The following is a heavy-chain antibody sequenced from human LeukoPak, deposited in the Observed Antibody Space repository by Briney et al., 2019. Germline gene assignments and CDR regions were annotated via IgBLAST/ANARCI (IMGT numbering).Heavy chain of an antibody. Sequence: PGGSLRLSCAASGFTFSSYSMNWVRQAPGKGLEWVSYISSSSSTIYYADSVKGRFTISRDNAKNTLYLQMNSLRAEDTAVYYCARGSGSPGLLWFGEQSQAAFDIWGQGTMVTVSS. CDR3: ARGSGSPGLLWFGEQSQAAFDI. J-gene: IGHJ3*02. CDR1: GFTFSSYS. D-gene: IGHD3-10*01. V-gene: IGHV3-48*04. CDR2: ISSSSSTI.